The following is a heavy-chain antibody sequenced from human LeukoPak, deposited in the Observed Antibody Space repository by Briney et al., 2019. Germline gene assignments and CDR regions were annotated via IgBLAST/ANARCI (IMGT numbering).Heavy chain of an antibody. CDR3: ASLGGGKLLWFGELLYRPMDV. J-gene: IGHJ6*03. V-gene: IGHV4-39*01. D-gene: IGHD3-10*01. CDR1: GGSIGSSSYY. Sequence: PSETLSLTCTASGGSIGSSSYYWGWIRQPPGKGLEWIGSIYYSGSTYYNPSLKSRVTISVDTSKNQFSLKLSSVTAADTAVYYCASLGGGKLLWFGELLYRPMDVWGKGTTVTISS. CDR2: IYYSGST.